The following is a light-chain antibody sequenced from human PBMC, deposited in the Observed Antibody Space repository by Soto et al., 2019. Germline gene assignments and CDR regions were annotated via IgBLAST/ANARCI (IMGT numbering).Light chain of an antibody. Sequence: EIVLTQSPGTLSLSPGERATLYCRASQSVSSHLAWYQQRPGQAPRLLIYGASSRATGIPDRFSGSGSGTDFTLTISRLEPEDFALYYCQQYGNSPPLTFGGGTKVEIK. V-gene: IGKV3-20*01. CDR3: QQYGNSPPLT. J-gene: IGKJ4*01. CDR1: QSVSSH. CDR2: GAS.